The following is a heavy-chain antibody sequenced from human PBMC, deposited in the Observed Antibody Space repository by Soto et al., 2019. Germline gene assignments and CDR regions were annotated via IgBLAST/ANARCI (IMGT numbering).Heavy chain of an antibody. CDR3: ARHPVITMFRGTDIVCYYYSGLDV. J-gene: IGHJ6*02. D-gene: IGHD3-10*01. CDR1: GTGMRNNW. Sequence: SLQISCTVSGTGMRNNWISWVRKMPGKGLEWMGSIDPSDSYTNYSPSFQGHVTISADKSISTAYLQWSSLKASDTAMYYCARHPVITMFRGTDIVCYYYSGLDVWGQGTTV. V-gene: IGHV5-10-1*01. CDR2: IDPSDSYT.